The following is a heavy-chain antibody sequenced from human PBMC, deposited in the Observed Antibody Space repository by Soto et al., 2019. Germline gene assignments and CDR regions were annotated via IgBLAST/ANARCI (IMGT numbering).Heavy chain of an antibody. CDR1: GFTFSSYA. V-gene: IGHV3-23*01. J-gene: IGHJ4*02. CDR3: AKATGYSSSWYFDY. Sequence: GGSLRLSCAASGFTFSSYAMSWVRQAPGKELEWVSAISGSGGSTYYADSVKGRFTISRDNSKNTLYLQMNSLRAEDTAVYYCAKATGYSSSWYFDYWGQGTLVTVSS. CDR2: ISGSGGST. D-gene: IGHD6-13*01.